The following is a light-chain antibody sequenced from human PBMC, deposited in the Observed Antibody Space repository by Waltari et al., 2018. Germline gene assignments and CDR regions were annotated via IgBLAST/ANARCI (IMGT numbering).Light chain of an antibody. CDR1: QSVLYSSNNKNY. CDR3: QQYYSTAIFT. J-gene: IGKJ3*01. Sequence: DIVMTQSPDSLAVSLGERATINCKSSQSVLYSSNNKNYLAWYQQKPGQPPKLLIYWASTRESGVPDRFSGSGSGTDFTLTISSLQAEDVAVYYCQQYYSTAIFTFGLGTKVDIK. CDR2: WAS. V-gene: IGKV4-1*01.